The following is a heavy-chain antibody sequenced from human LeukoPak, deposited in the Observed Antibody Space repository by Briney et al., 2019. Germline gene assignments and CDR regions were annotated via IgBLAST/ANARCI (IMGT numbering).Heavy chain of an antibody. CDR2: ISDSGGST. CDR1: GFTFSSYA. V-gene: IGHV3-23*01. Sequence: GGSLRLSCAASGFTFSSYAMSWVRQAPGKGLEWVSAISDSGGSTYYADSVKGRFTISRDNSKNTLYLQMNSLRAEDTAVYYCAKNPKFGELLNWGQGTLVTVSS. CDR3: AKNPKFGELLN. J-gene: IGHJ4*02. D-gene: IGHD3-10*01.